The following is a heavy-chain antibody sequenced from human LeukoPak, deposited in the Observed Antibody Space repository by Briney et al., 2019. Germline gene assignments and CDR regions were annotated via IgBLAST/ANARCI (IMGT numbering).Heavy chain of an antibody. CDR1: GYTLTELS. D-gene: IGHD2-15*01. CDR2: FDPEDGET. Sequence: VASVKVSCKVSGYTLTELSMHWVRQAPGKGLEWMGGFDPEDGETIYAQKFQGRVTMTEDTSTDTAYMELSSLRSEDTAVYYCAGYCSGGSCPRAPLPFVYWGQGTLVTVSS. V-gene: IGHV1-24*01. J-gene: IGHJ4*02. CDR3: AGYCSGGSCPRAPLPFVY.